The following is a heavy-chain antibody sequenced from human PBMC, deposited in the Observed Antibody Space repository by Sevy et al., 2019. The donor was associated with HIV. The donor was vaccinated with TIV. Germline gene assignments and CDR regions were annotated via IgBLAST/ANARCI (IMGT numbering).Heavy chain of an antibody. D-gene: IGHD3-3*01. CDR2: IKSKTDGGTT. CDR1: GFTFNTYA. V-gene: IGHV3-15*01. CDR3: TTDTGISDYDFWSGRDDTFDN. J-gene: IGHJ3*02. Sequence: GGSLRLSCVASGFTFNTYAMSWVRQAPGKGLEWVGRIKSKTDGGTTDYAAPVKGRFTISTDESKNTLYLQMNSLKTEDTAVYYCTTDTGISDYDFWSGRDDTFDNWGQGTMVTVSS.